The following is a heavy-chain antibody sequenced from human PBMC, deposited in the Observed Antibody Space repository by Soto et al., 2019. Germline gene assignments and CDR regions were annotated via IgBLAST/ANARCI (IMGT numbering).Heavy chain of an antibody. CDR1: GFTFSSYW. Sequence: GGSLRLSCAASGFTFSSYWMSWVRQAPGKGLEWVANIKQDGSEKYYVDSVKGRFTISRDNAKNSLYLQMNSLRAEDTAVYYCARIVKDCSGGSCYDYYYYMDVWGKGTTVTVSS. J-gene: IGHJ6*03. D-gene: IGHD2-15*01. V-gene: IGHV3-7*01. CDR3: ARIVKDCSGGSCYDYYYYMDV. CDR2: IKQDGSEK.